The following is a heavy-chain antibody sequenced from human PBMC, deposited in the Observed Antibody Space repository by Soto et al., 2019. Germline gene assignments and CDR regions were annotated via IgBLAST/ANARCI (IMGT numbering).Heavy chain of an antibody. V-gene: IGHV3-7*01. CDR1: GFTFSSDW. Sequence: GGSLRLSCAASGFTFSSDWMSWVRQAPGKGLEWVANIKQDGSEKYYVDSVKGRFTISRDNAKNSLYLQMNSLRAEDTAVYYCARAHYDYVWGSYRPYWYFDLWGRGTLVTVSS. J-gene: IGHJ2*01. D-gene: IGHD3-16*02. CDR2: IKQDGSEK. CDR3: ARAHYDYVWGSYRPYWYFDL.